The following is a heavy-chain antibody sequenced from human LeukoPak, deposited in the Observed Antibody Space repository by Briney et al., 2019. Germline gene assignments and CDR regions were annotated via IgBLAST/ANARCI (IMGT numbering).Heavy chain of an antibody. J-gene: IGHJ4*02. Sequence: ASVKVSCKASGGTFSNYAFSWVRQAPGQGLEWMGWISAYNGNTNYAQKLQGRVTMTTDTSTSTAYMELRSLRSDDTAVYYCARGGYDILTGYYSSRLDYWGQGTLVTVSS. CDR3: ARGGYDILTGYYSSRLDY. CDR2: ISAYNGNT. D-gene: IGHD3-9*01. CDR1: GGTFSNYA. V-gene: IGHV1-18*01.